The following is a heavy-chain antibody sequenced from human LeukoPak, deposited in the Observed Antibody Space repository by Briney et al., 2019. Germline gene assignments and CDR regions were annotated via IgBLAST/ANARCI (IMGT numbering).Heavy chain of an antibody. V-gene: IGHV3-9*01. J-gene: IGHJ3*02. CDR2: ISWNSGSI. Sequence: SLRLSCAASGFTFDDYAMHWVRQAPGKGLEWVSGISWNSGSIGYADSVKGRFTISRDNAKNSLYLQMNSLRAEDTALYYCAKDTLKGKDSWRWLPTKGAFDIWGQGTMVTVSS. D-gene: IGHD5-24*01. CDR1: GFTFDDYA. CDR3: AKDTLKGKDSWRWLPTKGAFDI.